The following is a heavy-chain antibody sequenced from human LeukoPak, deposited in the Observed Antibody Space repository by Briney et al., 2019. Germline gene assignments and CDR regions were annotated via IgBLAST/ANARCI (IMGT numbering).Heavy chain of an antibody. Sequence: GGSLRLSRVDSGFTFRNYWLNWVRPAPGKGLEWVGNVNQDGSETYYGDSVKGRFNISRDNAKNSLYLQMNSLGAADTAVYYCARDTYGTGSHTDWGQGTLVTVSS. CDR2: VNQDGSET. CDR3: ARDTYGTGSHTD. D-gene: IGHD6-19*01. V-gene: IGHV3-7*04. J-gene: IGHJ4*02. CDR1: GFTFRNYW.